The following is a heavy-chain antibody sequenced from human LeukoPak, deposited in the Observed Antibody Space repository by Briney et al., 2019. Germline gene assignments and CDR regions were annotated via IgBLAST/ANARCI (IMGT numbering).Heavy chain of an antibody. J-gene: IGHJ2*01. D-gene: IGHD5-12*01. Sequence: GGSLRLSCAASGFTVSSNYMSWVRQAPGKGLEWVSVIYSGGSTYYADSVKGRFTISRDNSKNTLYLQMNSLRAEDTAVYYCARANQYVDIGYFDLWGRGTLVTVSS. CDR2: IYSGGST. V-gene: IGHV3-53*01. CDR3: ARANQYVDIGYFDL. CDR1: GFTVSSNY.